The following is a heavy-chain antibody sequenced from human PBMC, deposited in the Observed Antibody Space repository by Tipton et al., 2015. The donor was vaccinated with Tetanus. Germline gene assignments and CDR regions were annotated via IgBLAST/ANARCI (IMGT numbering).Heavy chain of an antibody. CDR3: ARDVRGGYYYDSSGSGFDY. V-gene: IGHV1-18*01. J-gene: IGHJ4*02. CDR1: GYTFTSYG. Sequence: QVQLVQSGAEVKKPGASVKVSCKASGYTFTSYGISWVRQAPGQVLEWMGWISAYNGNTNYAQKLQGRVTMTTDTSTSTAYMELRSLRSDDTAVYYCARDVRGGYYYDSSGSGFDYWGQGTLVTVSS. D-gene: IGHD3-22*01. CDR2: ISAYNGNT.